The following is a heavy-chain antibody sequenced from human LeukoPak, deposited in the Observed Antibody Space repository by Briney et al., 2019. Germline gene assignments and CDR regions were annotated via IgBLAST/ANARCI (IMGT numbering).Heavy chain of an antibody. Sequence: SETLSLTCTASGGSISSSSYYWGGIRQPPGKGLEWSGSIYYSGSTYYNPSLKSRVTISVDTSKNQFSLKLSSVTAADTAVYYCARHQLLGDYSDYWGQGTLVTVSS. V-gene: IGHV4-39*01. CDR3: ARHQLLGDYSDY. CDR2: IYYSGST. CDR1: GGSISSSSYY. J-gene: IGHJ4*02. D-gene: IGHD1-7*01.